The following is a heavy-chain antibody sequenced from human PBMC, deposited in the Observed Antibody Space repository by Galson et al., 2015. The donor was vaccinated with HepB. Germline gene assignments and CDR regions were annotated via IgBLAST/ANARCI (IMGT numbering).Heavy chain of an antibody. CDR3: ARPGYCTSSRCYSWFDS. Sequence: SVKVSCKASGYTFTSYDISWVRQATGQGLEWVGWMNPNSGNTGYAQKFQGRVTMTRTTSTGTAYMELSSLRPEGTAVYYCARPGYCTSSRCYSWFDSWGQGTLVTVSS. CDR1: GYTFTSYD. J-gene: IGHJ5*01. V-gene: IGHV1-8*01. D-gene: IGHD2-2*02. CDR2: MNPNSGNT.